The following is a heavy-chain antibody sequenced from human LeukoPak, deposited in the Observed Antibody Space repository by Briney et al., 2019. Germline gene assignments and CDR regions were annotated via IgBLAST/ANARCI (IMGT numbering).Heavy chain of an antibody. J-gene: IGHJ3*02. CDR3: ARGRVDTVVDPDAFDI. CDR1: GGSFSGYY. D-gene: IGHD5-18*01. CDR2: INHSGST. V-gene: IGHV4-34*01. Sequence: SETLSLTCAVYGGSFSGYYWSWIRQPPGKGLEWIGEINHSGSTNYNPSLKSRVTISVDTSKNQFSLKLSSVTAADTAVYYCARGRVDTVVDPDAFDIWGQGTMVTVSS.